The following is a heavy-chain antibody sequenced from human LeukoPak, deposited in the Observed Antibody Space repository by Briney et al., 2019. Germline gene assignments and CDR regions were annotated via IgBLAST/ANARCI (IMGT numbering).Heavy chain of an antibody. CDR2: IRSGTSYI. CDR3: ARDFGVREDGYIWGPHMDV. Sequence: GGSLRPSCAASGFTFSTYTMNWVRQAPGKGLEWVSSIRSGTSYIYYADSVKGRFTISRDNAKNSLYLQMNSLRAEDTAVYYCARDFGVREDGYIWGPHMDVWGKGTTVTVSS. V-gene: IGHV3-21*01. CDR1: GFTFSTYT. D-gene: IGHD5-24*01. J-gene: IGHJ6*03.